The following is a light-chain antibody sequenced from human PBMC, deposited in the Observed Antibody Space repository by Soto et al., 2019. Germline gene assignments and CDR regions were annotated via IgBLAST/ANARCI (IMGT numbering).Light chain of an antibody. J-gene: IGKJ4*01. CDR2: AAS. CDR3: QQSFSSPLT. V-gene: IGKV1-39*01. Sequence: DIQMTQSPSSLSASVGDRVSITCRASQSISMFLNWYQQKPGTAPKLLIYAASSLQGGVPSRFSGSGYCTDFTLTISSLQPEDLGTYYSQQSFSSPLTFGGGTRVE. CDR1: QSISMF.